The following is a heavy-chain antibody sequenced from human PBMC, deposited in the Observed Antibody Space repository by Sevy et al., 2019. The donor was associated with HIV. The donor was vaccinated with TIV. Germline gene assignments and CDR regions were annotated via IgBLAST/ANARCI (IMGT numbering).Heavy chain of an antibody. CDR3: ARGLSFYYDCSGCYPDWYFDL. V-gene: IGHV1-18*01. Sequence: ASVKVSCKASGYRITNYGITWVRQAPGQGLEWMGWINPNNGKTNYAQKFQGRLTMTTDTSTSTAYMELRSRRSDDTAVYYCARGLSFYYDCSGCYPDWYFDLWGRGTLVTVSS. D-gene: IGHD3-22*01. CDR2: INPNNGKT. CDR1: GYRITNYG. J-gene: IGHJ2*01.